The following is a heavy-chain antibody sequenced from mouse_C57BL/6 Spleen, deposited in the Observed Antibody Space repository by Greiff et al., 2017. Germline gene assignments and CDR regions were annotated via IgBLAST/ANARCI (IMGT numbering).Heavy chain of an antibody. CDR2: ISYDGSN. J-gene: IGHJ3*01. V-gene: IGHV3-6*01. CDR3: ARDDWDRAWFAY. Sequence: EVQLQQSGPGLVKPSQSLSLTCSVTGYSITSGYYWNWIRQFPGNKLEWMGYISYDGSNNYNPSLKNRISITRDTSKNQFFLKLNSVTTEDTATYYCARDDWDRAWFAYWGQGTLVTVSA. CDR1: GYSITSGYY. D-gene: IGHD4-1*01.